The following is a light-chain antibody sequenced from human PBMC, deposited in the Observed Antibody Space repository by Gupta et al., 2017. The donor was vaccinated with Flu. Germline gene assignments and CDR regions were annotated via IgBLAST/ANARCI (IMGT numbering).Light chain of an antibody. CDR2: DVT. CDR3: SSYTGSSTFDV. J-gene: IGLJ1*01. V-gene: IGLV2-14*01. CDR1: SSDVGRSDY. Sequence: QSALTQPAPVSASPGQSITIPCTGTSSDVGRSDYVSWYQQHPDKAPKLISYDVTNRPSGVSSRFSGSKSGNTASLTISGLQAEDETDYYCSSYTGSSTFDVFGTGTKLTVL.